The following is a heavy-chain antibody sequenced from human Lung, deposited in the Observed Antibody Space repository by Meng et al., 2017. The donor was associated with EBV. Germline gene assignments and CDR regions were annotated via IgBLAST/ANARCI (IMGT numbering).Heavy chain of an antibody. V-gene: IGHV1-46*01. CDR2: FNPNGDVT. Sequence: QVKLVQSGAEVKKPGVSLKLSCETSGFTFTTYFMHWLRQAPGQGLQWMGLFNPNGDVTTYSPRFQGRITLTGDTSTSTLYMELSSLTSDDTAVYYCAREMPMTCYFDQWGQGTLVTVSS. J-gene: IGHJ4*03. D-gene: IGHD3-22*01. CDR3: AREMPMTCYFDQ. CDR1: GFTFTTYF.